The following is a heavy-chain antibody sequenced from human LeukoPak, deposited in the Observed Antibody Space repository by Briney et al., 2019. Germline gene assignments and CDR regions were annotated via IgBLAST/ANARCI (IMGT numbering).Heavy chain of an antibody. CDR3: ARVTHTELSTWFDP. CDR2: IIPIFGSS. Sequence: SVKVSCKASGGTFNNYAINWVRQAPGQGLEWMGGIIPIFGSSNYAQKFQGRVTITGDESTTTAYMDLSSLRSEDTAVYYCARVTHTELSTWFDPWGQGTLVTVSS. CDR1: GGTFNNYA. D-gene: IGHD5-18*01. J-gene: IGHJ5*02. V-gene: IGHV1-69*13.